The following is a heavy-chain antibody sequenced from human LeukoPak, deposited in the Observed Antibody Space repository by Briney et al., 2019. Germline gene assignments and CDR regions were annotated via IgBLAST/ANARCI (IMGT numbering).Heavy chain of an antibody. V-gene: IGHV4-59*01. CDR1: GGSIGSYY. CDR3: ARYGVAGGFDF. CDR2: IHYSGST. J-gene: IGHJ4*02. D-gene: IGHD6-19*01. Sequence: SETLSLTCTVSGGSIGSYYWNWIRQAPGKGLEWIGYIHYSGSTNHNSSLKSRVTISIDTSKNKYSLTLNSVTAADTGVYYCARYGVAGGFDFWGQGTLVTVSS.